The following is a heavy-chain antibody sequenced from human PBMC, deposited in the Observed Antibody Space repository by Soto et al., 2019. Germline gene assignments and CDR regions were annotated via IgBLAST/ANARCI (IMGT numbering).Heavy chain of an antibody. D-gene: IGHD3-10*01. Sequence: PSETLSLTCTVSGGSISSYYWSWIRQPPGKGLEWIGYIYYSGSTNYNPSLKSRVTISVDTSKNQFSLKLSSVTAADTAVYYCARVSYYYGSGSYHFDYWGQGTLVTVSS. J-gene: IGHJ4*02. CDR1: GGSISSYY. CDR3: ARVSYYYGSGSYHFDY. V-gene: IGHV4-59*01. CDR2: IYYSGST.